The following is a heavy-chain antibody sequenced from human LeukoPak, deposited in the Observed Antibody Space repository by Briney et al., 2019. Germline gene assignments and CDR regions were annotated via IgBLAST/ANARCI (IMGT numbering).Heavy chain of an antibody. CDR1: GGTFSSYA. D-gene: IGHD4-17*01. CDR2: IIPIFGTA. Sequence: ASVKVSCKASGGTFSSYAISWVRQAPGQGLEWMGGIIPIFGTANYAQKFQGRVTITTDESTSTAYMELSSLRSEDTAVYYCARGDYWFPPGAFDIWGQGTMVTVSS. CDR3: ARGDYWFPPGAFDI. J-gene: IGHJ3*02. V-gene: IGHV1-69*05.